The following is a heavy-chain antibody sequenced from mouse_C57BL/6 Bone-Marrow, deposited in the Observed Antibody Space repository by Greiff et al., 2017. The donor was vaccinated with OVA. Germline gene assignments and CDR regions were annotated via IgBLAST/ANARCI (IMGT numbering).Heavy chain of an antibody. CDR1: GFNIKDDY. V-gene: IGHV14-4*01. Sequence: EVHLVESGAELVRPGASVKLSCTASGFNIKDDYMHWVKQRPEQGLEWIGWIDPENGDTEYASKFQGKATITADTSSNTAYLQLSSLTSEDTAVYYCTTYDYLAWFAYWGQGTLVTVSA. CDR3: TTYDYLAWFAY. CDR2: IDPENGDT. J-gene: IGHJ3*01. D-gene: IGHD2-4*01.